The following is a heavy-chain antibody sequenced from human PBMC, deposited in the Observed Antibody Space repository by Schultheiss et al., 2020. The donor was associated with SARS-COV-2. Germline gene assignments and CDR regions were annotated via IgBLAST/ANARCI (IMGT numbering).Heavy chain of an antibody. Sequence: ASVKVSCKASGYTFTSYGISWVRQAPGQGLEWMGWMNPNSGNTGYAQKFQGRVTITADESTSTAYMELSSLRSEDTAVYYCARGLWWSNRDEYFQHWGQGTLVTVSS. J-gene: IGHJ1*01. V-gene: IGHV1-8*03. CDR1: GYTFTSYG. D-gene: IGHD2-21*01. CDR2: MNPNSGNT. CDR3: ARGLWWSNRDEYFQH.